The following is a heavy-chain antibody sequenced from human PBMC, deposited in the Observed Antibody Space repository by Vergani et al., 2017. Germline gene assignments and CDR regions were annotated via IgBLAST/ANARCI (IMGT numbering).Heavy chain of an antibody. V-gene: IGHV3-23*01. CDR1: GFSFTTYA. Sequence: EVQLLESGGDLVQPGGSLRLSCAASGFSFTTYAMSWVRQAPGKGLEWVSTFITNGDYTGYGASVKGRFTISRDKSKSKLDLQMNSLRAEDTAIYYCAKGGWNYWFDSWGQGTLVIVS. CDR3: AKGGWNYWFDS. D-gene: IGHD1-1*01. CDR2: FITNGDYT. J-gene: IGHJ5*01.